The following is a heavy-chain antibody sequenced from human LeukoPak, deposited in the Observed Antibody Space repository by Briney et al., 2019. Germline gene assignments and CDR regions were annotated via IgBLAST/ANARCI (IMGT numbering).Heavy chain of an antibody. CDR1: GFTVSSNY. D-gene: IGHD5-18*01. J-gene: IGHJ4*02. V-gene: IGHV3-53*01. CDR3: ARDGEYSYFDY. CDR2: IYSGGST. Sequence: WGSLRLSCAASGFTVSSNYMSWVRQAPGKGLEWVSVIYSGGSTYYADSVKGRFTISRDNSKNTLYLQMNSLRAEDTAVYYCARDGEYSYFDYWGQGTLVTVSS.